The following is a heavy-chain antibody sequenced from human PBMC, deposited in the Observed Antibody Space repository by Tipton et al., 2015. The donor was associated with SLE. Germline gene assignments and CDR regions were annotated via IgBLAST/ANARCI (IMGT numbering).Heavy chain of an antibody. CDR2: TYYRSKWYN. CDR1: GDSVSSNSAA. V-gene: IGHV6-1*01. D-gene: IGHD6-19*01. Sequence: GLVKPSQTLSLTCAISGDSVSSNSAAWNWIRQSPSRGLEWLGRTYYRSKWYNDYAVSVKSRITINPDTSKNQFSLKLSSVTAADTAVYYCARSLAVADAFDIWGQGTMVTVSS. CDR3: ARSLAVADAFDI. J-gene: IGHJ3*02.